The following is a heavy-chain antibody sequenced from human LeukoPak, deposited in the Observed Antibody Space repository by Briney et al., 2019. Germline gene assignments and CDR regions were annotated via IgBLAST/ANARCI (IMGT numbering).Heavy chain of an antibody. Sequence: PGGSLRLSCAASGFTFSSYSMNWVRQAPGKGLEWVSCISSSSSTIYYADSVKGRFTISRDNAKNSLYLQMNSLTAEDTAVYYCARDAGYYVHDLWGQGTLVTVSS. D-gene: IGHD3-10*02. CDR2: ISSSSSTI. V-gene: IGHV3-48*01. J-gene: IGHJ5*02. CDR1: GFTFSSYS. CDR3: ARDAGYYVHDL.